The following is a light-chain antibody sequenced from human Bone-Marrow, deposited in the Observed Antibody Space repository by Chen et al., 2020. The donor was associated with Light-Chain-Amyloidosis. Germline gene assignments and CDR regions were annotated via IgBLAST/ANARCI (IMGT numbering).Light chain of an antibody. CDR1: NIGSKS. CDR3: QVWDKSSDRPV. CDR2: DDS. Sequence: SYVLTQPPSVSVAPGRTATITCGGNNIGSKSVHWYQQKPGQAPVLVVYDDSDRRSGIPERFSGSNCGNTATLTISRVEAGYEADYYCQVWDKSSDRPVFGGGTKLTVL. V-gene: IGLV3-21*02. J-gene: IGLJ3*02.